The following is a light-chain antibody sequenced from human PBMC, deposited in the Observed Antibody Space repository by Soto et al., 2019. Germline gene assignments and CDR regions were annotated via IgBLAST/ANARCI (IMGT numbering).Light chain of an antibody. V-gene: IGLV2-23*02. CDR2: EVT. J-gene: IGLJ1*01. Sequence: QSALTQPASVSRSPGQSITISFSGTSSDVGRYTIVSWFQQHPGKFPKLMIYEVTQRSSGVSNSFSGSKSGKTAALIISGLEDEDEADSYCLLDTGNDAYVFGPGTNLTV. CDR1: SSDVGRYTI. CDR3: LLDTGNDAYV.